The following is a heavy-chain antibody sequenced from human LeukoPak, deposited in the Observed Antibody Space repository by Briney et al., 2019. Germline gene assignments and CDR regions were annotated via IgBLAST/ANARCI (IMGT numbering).Heavy chain of an antibody. Sequence: SETLSLTCTVSGGSIGSYYWSWIRQPAGKGLEWIGRIYTSGSTNYNPSLKSRVTMSVDTSKNQFSLKLSSVTAADTAVYYCAREGYGYCSSTSCSNWFDPWGQGTLVTVSS. V-gene: IGHV4-4*07. CDR2: IYTSGST. J-gene: IGHJ5*02. CDR1: GGSIGSYY. D-gene: IGHD2-2*01. CDR3: AREGYGYCSSTSCSNWFDP.